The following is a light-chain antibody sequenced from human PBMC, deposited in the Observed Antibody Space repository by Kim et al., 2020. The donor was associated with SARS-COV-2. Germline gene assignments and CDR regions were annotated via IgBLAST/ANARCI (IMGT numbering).Light chain of an antibody. Sequence: LSPGQRATLSCRASQSVSSSYLAWFQHKRGQAPRLLIYGASSRATGIPDRFSGSGSGTDFTLTISRLEPEDFAMYYCQQYGSSPRTFGQGTKLEI. CDR2: GAS. J-gene: IGKJ2*01. CDR3: QQYGSSPRT. V-gene: IGKV3-20*01. CDR1: QSVSSSY.